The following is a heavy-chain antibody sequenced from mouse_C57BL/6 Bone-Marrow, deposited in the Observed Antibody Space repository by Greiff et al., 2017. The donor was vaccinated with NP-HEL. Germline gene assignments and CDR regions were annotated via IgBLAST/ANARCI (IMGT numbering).Heavy chain of an antibody. J-gene: IGHJ2*01. Sequence: VQLQQSGAELVKPGASVKISCKASGYAFSSYWMNWVKQRPGKGLEWIGQIYPGDGDTNYNGKLKGKATLAADKSSSTADMQLSSLTSEDSAVYFCARRGKTGVDYWGQGTTLTVSS. CDR2: IYPGDGDT. V-gene: IGHV1-80*01. CDR1: GYAFSSYW. CDR3: ARRGKTGVDY. D-gene: IGHD4-1*01.